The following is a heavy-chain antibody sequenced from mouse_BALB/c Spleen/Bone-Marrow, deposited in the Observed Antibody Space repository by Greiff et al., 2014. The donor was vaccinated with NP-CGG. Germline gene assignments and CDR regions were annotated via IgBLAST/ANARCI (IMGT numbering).Heavy chain of an antibody. J-gene: IGHJ2*01. CDR1: GFTFTDYY. D-gene: IGHD1-1*01. CDR2: IRNKANGYTT. Sequence: VQLQQSGGGLVQPGGSLRLSCAPSGFTFTDYYMNWVRQPPGKALEWLGFIRNKANGYTTEFSASVKGRFTISRDNSQSILYLQMNTLRAEDSATYYCARDIGGITLDYWGQGTTLTVSS. CDR3: ARDIGGITLDY. V-gene: IGHV7-3*02.